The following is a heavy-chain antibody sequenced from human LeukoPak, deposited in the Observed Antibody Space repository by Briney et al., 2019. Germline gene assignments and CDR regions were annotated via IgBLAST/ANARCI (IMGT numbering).Heavy chain of an antibody. CDR1: GYTFTDYY. CDR3: ARVGWSRIAVAGPHYYGMDV. D-gene: IGHD6-19*01. CDR2: INPNSGGT. V-gene: IGHV1-2*02. J-gene: IGHJ6*02. Sequence: GASVKVSCKASGYTFTDYYMHWVRQAPGQGLEWMGWINPNSGGTNYAQKFQGRVTMTGDTSISTAYMELSRLRSDDTAVYYCARVGWSRIAVAGPHYYGMDVWGQGTTVTVSS.